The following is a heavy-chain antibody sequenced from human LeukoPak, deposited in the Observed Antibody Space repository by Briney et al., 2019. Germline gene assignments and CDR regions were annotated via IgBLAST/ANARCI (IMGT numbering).Heavy chain of an antibody. CDR1: GFTFSSYA. Sequence: LPGGSLRLSCAASGFTFSSYATSWVRQAPGKGLEWVSGISGSGGSTYYADSVKGRFTISRDNSKNTLYLQMNSLRAEDTAVYYCAKVGSYYNFYYFDYWGQGTLVSVSS. D-gene: IGHD3-10*01. J-gene: IGHJ4*02. CDR2: ISGSGGST. CDR3: AKVGSYYNFYYFDY. V-gene: IGHV3-23*01.